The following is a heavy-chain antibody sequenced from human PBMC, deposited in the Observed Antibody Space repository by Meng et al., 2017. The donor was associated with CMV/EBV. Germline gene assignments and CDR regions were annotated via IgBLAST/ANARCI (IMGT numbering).Heavy chain of an antibody. CDR3: ARGHGGIFGVVIGGDWFDP. CDR2: IYYSGST. Sequence: SETLSPTCTVSGGSISSSSYYWGWIRQPPGKGLEWIGSIYYSGSTYYNPSLKSRVTISVDTSKNQFSLKLSSVTAADTAVYYCARGHGGIFGVVIGGDWFDPWGQGTLVTVSS. D-gene: IGHD3-3*01. V-gene: IGHV4-39*07. J-gene: IGHJ5*02. CDR1: GGSISSSSYY.